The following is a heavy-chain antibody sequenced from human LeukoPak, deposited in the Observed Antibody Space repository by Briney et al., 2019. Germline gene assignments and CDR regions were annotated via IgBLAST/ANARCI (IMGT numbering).Heavy chain of an antibody. J-gene: IGHJ4*02. CDR3: ATGVATAFTY. V-gene: IGHV1-2*02. CDR2: INPDSGDS. Sequence: SSVKVSCKASGYTFTGYYIHWVRQAPGQGLEGMAFINPDSGDSYSAPKFQGRVTMTRDTSISTASMEVSWLTSDDTAVYYCATGVATAFTYWGQGTLVIVSS. D-gene: IGHD5-12*01. CDR1: GYTFTGYY.